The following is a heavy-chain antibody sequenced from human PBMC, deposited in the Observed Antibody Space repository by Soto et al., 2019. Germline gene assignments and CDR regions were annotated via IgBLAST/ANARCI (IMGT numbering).Heavy chain of an antibody. D-gene: IGHD3-10*01. CDR1: GFSFSNYW. Sequence: PGGSLRLSCAASGFSFSNYWMSWARQAPGKGLEWLATTKEDGSEKYYVDSVKGRFTISRDNAENALYLQMSSLRGEDTAVYYCANSGSGRTQGGYWGQGTLVTVSS. J-gene: IGHJ4*02. CDR3: ANSGSGRTQGGY. V-gene: IGHV3-7*01. CDR2: TKEDGSEK.